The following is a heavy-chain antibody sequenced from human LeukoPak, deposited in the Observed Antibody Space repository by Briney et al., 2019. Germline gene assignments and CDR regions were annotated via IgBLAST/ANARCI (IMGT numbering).Heavy chain of an antibody. Sequence: PSETLSLTCTVSGASITDYYWSWIRQPPAKGLEWIGYIYYSGSPNYNPSLKSRVTLSLDTSQNQFSLKLTSVTAADTAVYYCAYGGDAYKSGYRGQGTLVTVSS. CDR3: AYGGDAYKSGY. V-gene: IGHV4-59*01. CDR2: IYYSGSP. D-gene: IGHD5-24*01. J-gene: IGHJ4*02. CDR1: GASITDYY.